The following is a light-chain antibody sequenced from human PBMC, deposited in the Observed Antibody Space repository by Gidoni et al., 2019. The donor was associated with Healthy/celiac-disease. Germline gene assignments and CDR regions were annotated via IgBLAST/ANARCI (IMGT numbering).Light chain of an antibody. J-gene: IGLJ3*02. CDR1: SSNIGAGYA. CDR2: GNS. CDR3: QSYDSSLSVRIWV. Sequence: QSVLTQPPSVSGAPGQRVTIPCTGSSSNIGAGYAVHWYQQLPGTAPKLLIYGNSNRPSGVPDRFSGSKSGTSASLAITGLQAEDEADYYCQSYDSSLSVRIWVFGGGTKLTVL. V-gene: IGLV1-40*01.